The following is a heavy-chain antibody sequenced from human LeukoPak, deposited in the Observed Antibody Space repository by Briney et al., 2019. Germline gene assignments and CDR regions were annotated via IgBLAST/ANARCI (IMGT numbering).Heavy chain of an antibody. Sequence: KPSETLSLTSPFSGGSISSYYWSRIRQPPGKGLEWIGYIYYSGSTNYNPSLKSRVTISVDTSKNQFSLKLSSVTAADTAVYYCARTKSRYGGNSNFDYWGQGTLVTVSS. CDR3: ARTKSRYGGNSNFDY. D-gene: IGHD4-23*01. CDR1: GGSISSYY. J-gene: IGHJ4*02. V-gene: IGHV4-59*01. CDR2: IYYSGST.